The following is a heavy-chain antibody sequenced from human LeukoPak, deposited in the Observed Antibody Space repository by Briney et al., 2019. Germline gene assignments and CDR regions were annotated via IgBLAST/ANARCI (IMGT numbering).Heavy chain of an antibody. Sequence: GGSLRLSCAASGFTFSSYWMHWVRQAPGKGLVWISRINSDGSTTRYADSVKGRFTISRDNAKNTVYLQMNSLRVEDTAVYYCARDKGALDYWGQGTLVTVSS. CDR2: INSDGSTT. CDR1: GFTFSSYW. V-gene: IGHV3-74*01. J-gene: IGHJ4*02. D-gene: IGHD1-26*01. CDR3: ARDKGALDY.